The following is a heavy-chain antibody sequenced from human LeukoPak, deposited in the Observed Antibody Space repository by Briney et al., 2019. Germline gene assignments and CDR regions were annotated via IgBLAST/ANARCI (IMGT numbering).Heavy chain of an antibody. CDR2: IYSGGST. CDR3: ARGQWELLGTGPYYYYYYMDV. J-gene: IGHJ6*03. V-gene: IGHV3-53*01. Sequence: PGGSLRLSCAASGFTVSRNYMSWVRQAPGKGLEWVSVIYSGGSTYYADSVKGRFTISRDNSKNTLYLQMNSLRAEDTAVYYCARGQWELLGTGPYYYYYYMDVWGKGTTVTVSS. D-gene: IGHD1-26*01. CDR1: GFTVSRNY.